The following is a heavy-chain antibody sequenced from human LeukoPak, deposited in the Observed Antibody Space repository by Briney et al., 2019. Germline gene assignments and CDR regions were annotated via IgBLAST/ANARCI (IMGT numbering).Heavy chain of an antibody. CDR2: FDPEDGET. V-gene: IGHV1-24*01. Sequence: ASVKVSCKVSGYTLTELSMHWVRQAPGKGLEWMGGFDPEDGETIYAQKFQGRVTMTEDTSTDTAYMELSSLRSEDTAVYYCATVIGRVVVTPFDYWGQGTLVTVSS. CDR1: GYTLTELS. D-gene: IGHD2-21*02. J-gene: IGHJ4*02. CDR3: ATVIGRVVVTPFDY.